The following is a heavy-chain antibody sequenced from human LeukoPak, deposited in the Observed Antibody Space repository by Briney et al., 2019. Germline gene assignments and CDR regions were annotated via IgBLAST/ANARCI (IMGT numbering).Heavy chain of an antibody. CDR3: ARHGGVVRGEGSDAFV. CDR1: GGSISSYY. CDR2: IYYSGST. Sequence: SETLSLTCTVSGGSISSYYWSWIRQPPGKGLEWIGYIYYSGSTNYNPSLQSRVTISLDTSKNQFSLKLTSVTAADTAVYYCARHGGVVRGEGSDAFVWGQGTMVTVSS. D-gene: IGHD3-10*01. J-gene: IGHJ3*01. V-gene: IGHV4-59*08.